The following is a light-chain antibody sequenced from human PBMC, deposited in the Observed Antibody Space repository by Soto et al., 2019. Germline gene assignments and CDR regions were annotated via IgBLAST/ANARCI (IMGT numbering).Light chain of an antibody. CDR2: SNN. CDR1: SSNIGSNT. J-gene: IGLJ1*01. V-gene: IGLV1-44*01. Sequence: QSVLTQXPSASGTPGQRVTISCSGSSSNIGSNTVNWYQQLPGTAPKLLIYSNNQRPSGVPDRFSGSKSGTSASLAISGLQSEDEADYYCAAWDDSLNGHVFGTGTKVTVL. CDR3: AAWDDSLNGHV.